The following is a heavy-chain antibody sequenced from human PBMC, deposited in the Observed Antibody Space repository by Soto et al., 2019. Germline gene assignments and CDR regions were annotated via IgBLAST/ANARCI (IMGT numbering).Heavy chain of an antibody. D-gene: IGHD2-15*01. CDR2: IRSKAYGGTT. CDR3: TRAPPPRYCSGGSCLPFDY. V-gene: IGHV3-49*03. CDR1: GFTFGDYA. J-gene: IGHJ4*02. Sequence: EVQLVESGGGLVQPGRSLRLSCTASGFTFGDYAMSWFRQAPGKGLEWVGFIRSKAYGGTTEYAASVKGRFTISRDDSKSIAYLQMNSLKTEDTAVYYCTRAPPPRYCSGGSCLPFDYWGQGTLVTVSS.